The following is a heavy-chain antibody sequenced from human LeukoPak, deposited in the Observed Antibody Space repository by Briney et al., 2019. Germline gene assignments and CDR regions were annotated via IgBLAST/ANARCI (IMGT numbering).Heavy chain of an antibody. V-gene: IGHV1-2*02. CDR2: INPNSGGT. D-gene: IGHD5-18*01. CDR3: ARGGRGYSYGYYYYMDV. Sequence: ASVKVSCKASGYTFTGYYMHWVRQAPGQGLEWMGWINPNSGGTNYAQKFQGRVTMTRDTSISTAYMELSRLRSDDTSVYYCARGGRGYSYGYYYYMDVWGKGTTVTVSS. CDR1: GYTFTGYY. J-gene: IGHJ6*03.